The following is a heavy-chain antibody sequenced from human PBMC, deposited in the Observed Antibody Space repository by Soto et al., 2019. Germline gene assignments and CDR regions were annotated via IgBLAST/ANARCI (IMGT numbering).Heavy chain of an antibody. V-gene: IGHV3-23*01. D-gene: IGHD2-2*01. CDR3: AKDWYCSSNSCIATEFDP. CDR1: GFTFSSYA. Sequence: GGSLRLSCAASGFTFSSYAMSWVRQAPGKGLEWVSAISGSGGSTYYADSVKGRFTISRDNSKNTLYLQMNSLRAEDTAVYYCAKDWYCSSNSCIATEFDPWGQGTLVTV. CDR2: ISGSGGST. J-gene: IGHJ5*02.